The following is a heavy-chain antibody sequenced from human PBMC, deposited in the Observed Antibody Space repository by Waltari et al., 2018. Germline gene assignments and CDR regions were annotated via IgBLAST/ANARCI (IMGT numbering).Heavy chain of an antibody. V-gene: IGHV3-23*01. CDR3: TKMRRNLPRDIIDN. J-gene: IGHJ4*02. Sequence: EVQLLESGGGLVQRGGSLSLSCAVSGFIFSSFPMSWVRHTPGKGLEWVAGTSASSGSTYYADSVQGRFTISRDNSKKRVFLQMNSLRAEDTATYYCTKMRRNLPRDIIDNWGQGTQVIIAS. CDR2: TSASSGST. CDR1: GFIFSSFP.